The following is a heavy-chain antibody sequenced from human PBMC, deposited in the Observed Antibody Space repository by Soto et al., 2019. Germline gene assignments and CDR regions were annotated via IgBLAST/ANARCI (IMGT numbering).Heavy chain of an antibody. D-gene: IGHD4-17*01. Sequence: SCAASGLTFINAWMNWVRQAPGKGLEWVGRIKSKSDGGTTDYAAPVKGRFTISRDDSKDTLYLQINSLKTEDTAVYHCTTQAENTVTKFDFWGQGTLVTV. V-gene: IGHV3-15*01. CDR1: GLTFINAW. J-gene: IGHJ4*02. CDR3: TTQAENTVTKFDF. CDR2: IKSKSDGGTT.